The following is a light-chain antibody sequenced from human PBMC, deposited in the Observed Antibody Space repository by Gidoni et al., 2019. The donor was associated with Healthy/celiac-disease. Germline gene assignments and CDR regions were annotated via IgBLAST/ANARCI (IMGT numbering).Light chain of an antibody. CDR2: DVS. Sequence: QSALTQPRSVSGSPGQSVTISCTGTSSNVGCYNYVSWYQQHPGKAPKLMIYDVSTRPSGVPDRFSGSKSGNTASLTISGLQAEDEAAYYCCSYAGSYTWVFGGGTKLTVL. J-gene: IGLJ3*02. CDR1: SSNVGCYNY. CDR3: CSYAGSYTWV. V-gene: IGLV2-11*01.